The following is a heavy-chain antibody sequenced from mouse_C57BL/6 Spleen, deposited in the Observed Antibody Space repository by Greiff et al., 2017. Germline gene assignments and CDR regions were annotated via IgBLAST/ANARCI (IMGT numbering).Heavy chain of an antibody. Sequence: EVKLEESGGGLVQPGGSMKLSCVASGFTFSNYWMNWVRQSPEKGLEWVAQIRLKSDNYATHYAESVKGRFTISRDDSKSSVYLQMNNLRAEDTGIYYCTVYDYGVGYFDYWGQGTTLTVSS. CDR3: TVYDYGVGYFDY. CDR2: IRLKSDNYAT. CDR1: GFTFSNYW. D-gene: IGHD2-4*01. V-gene: IGHV6-3*01. J-gene: IGHJ2*01.